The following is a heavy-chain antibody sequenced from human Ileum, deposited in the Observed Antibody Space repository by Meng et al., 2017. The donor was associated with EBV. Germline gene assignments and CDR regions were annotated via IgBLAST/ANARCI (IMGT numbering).Heavy chain of an antibody. CDR1: GYTFTNYA. D-gene: IGHD2-15*01. V-gene: IGHV7-4-1*02. CDR2: ISTNTGNT. CDR3: ARSWGGGSSKE. Sequence: HILQAGYDLRVSVASVKASFNGSGYTFTNYALYWVRHAAGQGLEWIGWISTNTGNTTYVPGFTGRFVFSLDTSVSTAYLQISSLKAEDTAVYYCARSWGGGSSKEWGQGTLVTVSS. J-gene: IGHJ4*02.